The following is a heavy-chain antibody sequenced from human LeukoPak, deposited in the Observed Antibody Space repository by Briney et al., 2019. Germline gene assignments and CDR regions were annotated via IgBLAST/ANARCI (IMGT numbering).Heavy chain of an antibody. CDR1: GYTFTGYY. V-gene: IGHV1-2*02. Sequence: ASVTVSCKASGYTFTGYYMHWVRQAPAPGLEWEGFTNPNSGGTNYSQKYQGRVTITRDTSISTAYMELSRLRSDDTAVYYCARDRRPIAARSANWFDPWGQGTLVTVSS. D-gene: IGHD6-6*01. J-gene: IGHJ5*02. CDR3: ARDRRPIAARSANWFDP. CDR2: TNPNSGGT.